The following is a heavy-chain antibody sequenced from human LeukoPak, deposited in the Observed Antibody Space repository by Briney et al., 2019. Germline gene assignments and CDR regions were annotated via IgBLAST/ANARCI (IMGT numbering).Heavy chain of an antibody. CDR3: ARDRRVVPAAMSAFDI. Sequence: ASVTVSCTSSGYTFTGYYMHWVRQAPGQGLEWMGWINPNSGGTNYAQKFQGRVTMTRDTSISTAYMELSRLRSDDTAVYYCARDRRVVPAAMSAFDIWGQGTMVTVSS. CDR2: INPNSGGT. V-gene: IGHV1-2*02. J-gene: IGHJ3*02. CDR1: GYTFTGYY. D-gene: IGHD2-2*01.